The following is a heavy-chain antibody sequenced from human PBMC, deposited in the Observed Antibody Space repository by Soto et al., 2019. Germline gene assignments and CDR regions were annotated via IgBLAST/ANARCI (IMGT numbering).Heavy chain of an antibody. CDR3: AKERSSGWSFDY. J-gene: IGHJ4*02. V-gene: IGHV3-23*01. CDR2: ISGSGEST. CDR1: GFTFCTYA. D-gene: IGHD6-19*01. Sequence: EVQLLESGGGLVQPGGSLRLSCAASGFTFCTYAMNWVRQAPGKGLGWVSGISGSGESTYYADSVKVRFTVSRDNSKNTLYLKMNRLRAEDTSVFYCAKERSSGWSFDYWGQGTLVTVSS.